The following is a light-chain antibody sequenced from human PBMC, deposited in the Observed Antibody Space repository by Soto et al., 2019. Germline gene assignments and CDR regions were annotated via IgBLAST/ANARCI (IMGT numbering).Light chain of an antibody. J-gene: IGLJ1*01. Sequence: ALTQPASVSGSPGQSITISCTGTSSDVGGYNYVSWYQQHPGKAPKLMIYEVSNRPSGVSNRFSGSKSGNTASLTISGLQAEDEADYYCSSYTSSSTRVFGSGTKVTVL. V-gene: IGLV2-14*01. CDR2: EVS. CDR1: SSDVGGYNY. CDR3: SSYTSSSTRV.